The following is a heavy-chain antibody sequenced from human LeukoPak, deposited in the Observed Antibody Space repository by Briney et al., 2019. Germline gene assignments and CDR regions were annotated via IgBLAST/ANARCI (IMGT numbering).Heavy chain of an antibody. V-gene: IGHV1-69*04. Sequence: ASVKVSCKASGGTFSSYAISWVRQAPGQGLEWMGRIIPIFGIASYAQKFQGRVTITADKSTSTAYMELSSLRSEDTAVYYCARDYGGNSEWGYWGQGTLVTVSS. CDR3: ARDYGGNSEWGY. CDR1: GGTFSSYA. D-gene: IGHD4-23*01. CDR2: IIPIFGIA. J-gene: IGHJ4*02.